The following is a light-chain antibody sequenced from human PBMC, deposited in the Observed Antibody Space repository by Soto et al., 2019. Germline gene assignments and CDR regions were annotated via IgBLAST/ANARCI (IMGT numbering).Light chain of an antibody. CDR3: SSYTSTVTLVV. Sequence: QSVLTQPASVSGSPGQSITISCTGTSSDVGGYNYVSWYQQHPGKAPKLIIYEVSNRPSGVSNRFSGSKSGNTASLTISGLRTEDEADYYCSSYTSTVTLVVFGGGTKLTVL. V-gene: IGLV2-14*01. CDR2: EVS. CDR1: SSDVGGYNY. J-gene: IGLJ2*01.